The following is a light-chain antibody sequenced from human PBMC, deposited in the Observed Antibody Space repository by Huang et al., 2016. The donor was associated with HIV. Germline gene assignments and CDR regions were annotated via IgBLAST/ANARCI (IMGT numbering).Light chain of an antibody. CDR3: MQALQTPYT. CDR1: QSLLNRNGQHY. V-gene: IGKV2-28*01. Sequence: DIVMTQSPLSLSVAPVEPASFSCRSSQSLLNRNGQHYLDWYLQKPGQSQQRLIDLGSNRASGVPERFSGSGSATNFTLRIRGVKAEDAGVYYCMQALQTPYTFGQGTKLEIK. J-gene: IGKJ2*01. CDR2: LGS.